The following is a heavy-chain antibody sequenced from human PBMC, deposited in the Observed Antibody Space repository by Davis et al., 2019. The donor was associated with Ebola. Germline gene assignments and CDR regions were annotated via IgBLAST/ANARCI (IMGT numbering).Heavy chain of an antibody. D-gene: IGHD2-21*02. CDR1: GYDFNKYG. CDR3: ARGNSTARFKDL. J-gene: IGHJ4*02. V-gene: IGHV1-18*01. Sequence: ASVKVSCKASGYDFNKYGITWVRQAPGRGLEWMGGITIHNGNANSAQKFQGRVTITSDTSTSTVYMELRSLRSDDTVVYYCARGNSTARFKDLWGQGTLVTVSS. CDR2: ITIHNGNA.